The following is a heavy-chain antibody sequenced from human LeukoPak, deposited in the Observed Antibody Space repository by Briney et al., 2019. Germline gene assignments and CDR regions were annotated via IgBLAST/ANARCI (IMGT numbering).Heavy chain of an antibody. Sequence: GGSLRLSCSASGFTFSSYAMHWVRQAPGKGLEYVSAISSNGGSTYYADSVKGRFTISRDNSKNTLYLQMNSLRAEDTAVYYCAKGLRGSSGWYGDYWGQGTLVTVSS. CDR2: ISSNGGST. D-gene: IGHD6-19*01. V-gene: IGHV3-64*04. CDR1: GFTFSSYA. CDR3: AKGLRGSSGWYGDY. J-gene: IGHJ4*02.